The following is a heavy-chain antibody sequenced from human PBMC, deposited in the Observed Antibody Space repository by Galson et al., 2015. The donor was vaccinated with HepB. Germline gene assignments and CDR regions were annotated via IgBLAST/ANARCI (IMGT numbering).Heavy chain of an antibody. CDR3: AKGIENSAMVKGILGGDAFDI. CDR2: LNGIGDSW. J-gene: IGHJ3*02. D-gene: IGHD5-18*01. CDR1: GFTFNNYA. Sequence: SLRLSCAASGFTFNNYAMSWVRQAPGKGLEWVATLNGIGDSWYYADSVKGRVDTSRDNSKNTLFLQMIRLRAEDTAVYFCAKGIENSAMVKGILGGDAFDIWGQGTMVTVSS. V-gene: IGHV3-23*01.